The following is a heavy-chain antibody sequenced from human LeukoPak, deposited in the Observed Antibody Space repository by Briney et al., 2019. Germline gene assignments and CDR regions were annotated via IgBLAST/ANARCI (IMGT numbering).Heavy chain of an antibody. CDR3: AREVGGSRAFDV. D-gene: IGHD6-13*01. Sequence: PGGSLRLSCAVSGFTVSSNYMSWVRQAPGKGLEWVSVIYTGGSTYYADSVKGRFTISRDNDKNSLYLQMNSLTAEDTAIYYCAREVGGSRAFDVWGQGTMVTVSS. V-gene: IGHV3-53*01. CDR2: IYTGGST. J-gene: IGHJ3*01. CDR1: GFTVSSNY.